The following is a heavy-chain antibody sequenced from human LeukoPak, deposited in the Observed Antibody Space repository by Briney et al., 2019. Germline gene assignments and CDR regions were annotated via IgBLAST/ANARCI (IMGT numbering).Heavy chain of an antibody. J-gene: IGHJ3*01. D-gene: IGHD1-26*01. Sequence: GESLKISCKVSGYSFTSYFIGWVRQMPGKGLDWMGIIYPGDSGPTYSPSFQGQVTISVDKSINTAYLQWSSLQASDTAMYYCGMSGDRVPLQDDVFDVWGQGTMVTVST. CDR3: GMSGDRVPLQDDVFDV. CDR2: IYPGDSGP. CDR1: GYSFTSYF. V-gene: IGHV5-51*01.